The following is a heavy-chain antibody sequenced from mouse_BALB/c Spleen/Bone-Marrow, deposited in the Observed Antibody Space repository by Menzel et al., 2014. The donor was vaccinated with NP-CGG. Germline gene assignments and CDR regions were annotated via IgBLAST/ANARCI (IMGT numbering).Heavy chain of an antibody. CDR1: GYSFTDYT. CDR3: ARPGRYDGVWFAY. J-gene: IGHJ3*01. Sequence: EVQLQQSGPELVKPGASMKISCKASGYSFTDYTMNWVRQSHGKNLEWIGLINPYNGGSISNQKSKGKATLTLDKSTSTAYMELHILTSRDSAIDYCARPGRYDGVWFAYWGQGTLVSVSA. D-gene: IGHD2-14*01. V-gene: IGHV1-18*01. CDR2: INPYNGGS.